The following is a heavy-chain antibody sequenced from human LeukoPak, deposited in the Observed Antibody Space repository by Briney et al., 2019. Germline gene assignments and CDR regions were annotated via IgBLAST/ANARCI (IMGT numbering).Heavy chain of an antibody. Sequence: GASVKVSCKASGYTFTSYAMHWVRQAPGQRLEWMGWINAGNGNTKYSQKFQGRVTITRDTSASTAYMELSSLRSEDTAVYYCARPARAYSSSWYFDYWGQGTLVTVSS. CDR2: INAGNGNT. CDR1: GYTFTSYA. CDR3: ARPARAYSSSWYFDY. J-gene: IGHJ4*02. D-gene: IGHD6-13*01. V-gene: IGHV1-3*01.